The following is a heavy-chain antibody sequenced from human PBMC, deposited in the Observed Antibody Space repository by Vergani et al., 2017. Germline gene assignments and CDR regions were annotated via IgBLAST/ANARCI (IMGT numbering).Heavy chain of an antibody. V-gene: IGHV1-18*01. CDR3: ARDLNAAAGDY. CDR1: GFTFSSYW. CDR2: ISAYNGNT. D-gene: IGHD6-13*01. Sequence: VQLVESGGGLVQPGGSLRLSCAASGFTFSSYWMSWVRQAPGQGLEWMGWISAYNGNTNYAQKLQGRVTMTTDTSTSTAYMELRSLRSDDTAVYYCARDLNAAAGDYWGQGTLVTVSS. J-gene: IGHJ4*02.